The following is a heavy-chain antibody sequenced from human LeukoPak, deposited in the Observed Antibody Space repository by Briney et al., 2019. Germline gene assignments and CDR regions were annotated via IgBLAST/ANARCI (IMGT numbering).Heavy chain of an antibody. J-gene: IGHJ4*02. D-gene: IGHD1-26*01. CDR1: GFTFRTYA. CDR3: AKDRVPDGMWEIDS. V-gene: IGHV3-23*01. Sequence: GGSLRLSCAGSGFTFRTYAMDWVRQVPGKGLEWVAGITGNGGMIRYADSAKGRFTISRDNSKNTLYLQMNSLRVEDTAVYYCAKDRVPDGMWEIDSWGQGAPVTVSS. CDR2: ITGNGGMI.